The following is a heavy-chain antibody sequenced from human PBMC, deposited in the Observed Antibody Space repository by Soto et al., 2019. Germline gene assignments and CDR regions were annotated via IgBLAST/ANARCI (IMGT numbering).Heavy chain of an antibody. CDR3: ATPGSGGYEDLFDY. CDR2: IYYSGST. V-gene: IGHV4-39*01. D-gene: IGHD5-12*01. CDR1: GGSISSSSYY. J-gene: IGHJ4*02. Sequence: QLQLQESGPGLVKPSETLSLTCTVSGGSISSSSYYWGWIRQPPGKGLEWIGSIYYSGSTYYNPSLKSRVTISVDTSKNQFSLKLSSVTAADTAVYYCATPGSGGYEDLFDYWGQGTLVTVSS.